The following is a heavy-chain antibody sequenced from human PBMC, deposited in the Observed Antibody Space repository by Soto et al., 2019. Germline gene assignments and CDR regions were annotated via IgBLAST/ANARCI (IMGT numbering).Heavy chain of an antibody. CDR2: IYYSGST. CDR1: GGSISSSSYY. CDR3: ARPSGSYLSYFNY. Sequence: SETLSLSCTVSGGSISSSSYYWGWIRQPPGKGLEWIGSIYYSGSTYYNPSLKSRVTISVDTSKNQFSLKLSSVTAADTAVYYCARPSGSYLSYFNYWGQGTVVTVSS. D-gene: IGHD1-26*01. V-gene: IGHV4-39*01. J-gene: IGHJ4*02.